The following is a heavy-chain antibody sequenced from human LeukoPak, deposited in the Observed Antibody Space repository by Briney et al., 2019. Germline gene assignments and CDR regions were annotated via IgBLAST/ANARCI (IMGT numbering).Heavy chain of an antibody. CDR2: ISPSGST. D-gene: IGHD3-16*01. Sequence: GSLRLSCAASGFTFSSYTMNWVRQAPGKGLEWVSHISPSGSTYYADSVKGRFTISRDNAKTSLYLQMNSLRAEDTAVYYCARLGPTPFDYWGQGTLVTVSS. V-gene: IGHV3-48*01. CDR1: GFTFSSYT. CDR3: ARLGPTPFDY. J-gene: IGHJ4*02.